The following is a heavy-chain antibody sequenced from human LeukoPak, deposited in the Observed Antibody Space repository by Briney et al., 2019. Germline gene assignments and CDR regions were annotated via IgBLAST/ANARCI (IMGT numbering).Heavy chain of an antibody. D-gene: IGHD3-10*01. J-gene: IGHJ5*02. V-gene: IGHV4-4*07. CDR3: ARVWVERYYGSGSYYNWFDP. CDR1: GGSISSYY. CDR2: IYTSGST. Sequence: PSETLSLTCTVSGGSISSYYWSWIRQPAGKGLEWIGRIYTSGSTNYNPSLKSRVTMSVDTSKNQFSLKLSSVTAADTAVYYCARVWVERYYGSGSYYNWFDPWGQGTLVTVSS.